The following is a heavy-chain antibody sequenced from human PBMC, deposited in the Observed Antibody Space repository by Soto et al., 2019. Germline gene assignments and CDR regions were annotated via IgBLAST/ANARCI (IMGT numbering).Heavy chain of an antibody. J-gene: IGHJ3*02. CDR3: AAGYTTGPDAFDI. D-gene: IGHD6-13*01. CDR1: GYNFDNYW. Sequence: GESLKISCKGSGYNFDNYWIGWVRQMPGKGLECMGMIFPVDSDTKNSPSLQGQITMSVDKSDSSAYLQWRSLKASDTAMYYCAAGYTTGPDAFDIWGQGTMVTVSS. V-gene: IGHV5-51*01. CDR2: IFPVDSDT.